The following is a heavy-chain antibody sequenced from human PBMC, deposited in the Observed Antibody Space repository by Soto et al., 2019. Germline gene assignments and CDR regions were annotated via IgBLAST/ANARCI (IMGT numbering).Heavy chain of an antibody. CDR2: ISGSGGST. Sequence: GGSLRLSCAASGFTFSSYAMSWVRQAPGKGLEWVSAISGSGGSTYYADSVKGRFTISRDNSKNTLYLQMNSLRAEDTAVYYCAKEFDTAPDYYYGMDVWGQGTTVTVSS. J-gene: IGHJ6*02. CDR1: GFTFSSYA. D-gene: IGHD5-18*01. V-gene: IGHV3-23*01. CDR3: AKEFDTAPDYYYGMDV.